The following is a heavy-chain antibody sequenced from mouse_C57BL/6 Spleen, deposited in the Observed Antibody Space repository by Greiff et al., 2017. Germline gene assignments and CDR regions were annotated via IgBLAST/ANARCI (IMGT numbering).Heavy chain of an antibody. CDR2: ISDGGSYT. CDR1: GFTFSSYA. CDR3: AREVYGSSYEYFDV. V-gene: IGHV5-4*01. Sequence: EVQGVESGGGLVKPGGSLKLSCAASGFTFSSYAMSWVRQTPEKRLEWVATISDGGSYTYYPDNVKGRFTISRDNAKNNLYLQMSHLKSEDTAMYYCAREVYGSSYEYFDVWGTGTTVTVSS. D-gene: IGHD1-1*01. J-gene: IGHJ1*03.